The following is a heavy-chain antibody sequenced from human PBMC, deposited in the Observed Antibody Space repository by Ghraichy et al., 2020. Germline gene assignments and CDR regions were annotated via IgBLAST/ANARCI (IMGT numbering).Heavy chain of an antibody. D-gene: IGHD6-13*01. J-gene: IGHJ4*02. V-gene: IGHV4-59*08. CDR1: GGSISSYY. Sequence: SETLSLTCTVSGGSISSYYWSWIRQPPGKGLEWIGYIYYSGSTNYNPSLKSRVTISVDTSKNQFSLKLSSVTAADTAVYYCARLPSTIAARPTQIDYWGQGTLVTVSS. CDR3: ARLPSTIAARPTQIDY. CDR2: IYYSGST.